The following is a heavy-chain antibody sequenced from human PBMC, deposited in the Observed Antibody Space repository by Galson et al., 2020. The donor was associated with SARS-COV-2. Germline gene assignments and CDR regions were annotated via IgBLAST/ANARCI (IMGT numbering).Heavy chain of an antibody. J-gene: IGHJ4*02. D-gene: IGHD4-4*01. CDR3: ARDTLTTVTKSFAY. CDR2: MDKISTYI. Sequence: GGSLSLSCAASGSTFSSYSMTCVRQAPGKGLEWVASMDKISTYIYYADSVKGRFTISRDNAENSPYLQMNSLRVEGTAVYYCARDTLTTVTKSFAYWGQGTLGTVSS. V-gene: IGHV3-21*01. CDR1: GSTFSSYS.